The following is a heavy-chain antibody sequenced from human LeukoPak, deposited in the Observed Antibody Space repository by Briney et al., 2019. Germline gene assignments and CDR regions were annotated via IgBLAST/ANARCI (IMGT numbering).Heavy chain of an antibody. V-gene: IGHV1-8*01. CDR3: ARGAWSPVTTPDY. D-gene: IGHD4-17*01. J-gene: IGHJ4*02. CDR2: MNPNSGNA. Sequence: ASVKVSCKVSGYTLTELSMHWVRQATGQGLEWMGWMNPNSGNAGYAQKFQGRVSLTRNTSISTAYMELSSLRSEDTAVYYCARGAWSPVTTPDYWGQGTLVTVSS. CDR1: GYTLTELS.